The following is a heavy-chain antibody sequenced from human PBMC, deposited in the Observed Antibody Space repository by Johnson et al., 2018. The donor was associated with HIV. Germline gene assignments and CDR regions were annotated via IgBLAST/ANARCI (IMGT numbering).Heavy chain of an antibody. CDR2: IYSGGSA. J-gene: IGHJ3*02. CDR3: ARARAGAFDM. D-gene: IGHD6-19*01. V-gene: IGHV3-66*01. Sequence: MQLVESGGGLVQPGGSLRLSCAASGFTVSSNYMSWVRQAPGKWLEWVSVIYSGGSAYYAASVQGRFTISRDNSKNTLYLQMGSLRAEDMAVYYCARARAGAFDMWGQGTMVTVSS. CDR1: GFTVSSNY.